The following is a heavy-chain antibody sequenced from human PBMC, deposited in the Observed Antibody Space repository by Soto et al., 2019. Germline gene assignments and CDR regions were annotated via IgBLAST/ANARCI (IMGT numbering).Heavy chain of an antibody. CDR3: ARSFYDFWSGYQIYYYYYMDV. Sequence: GGSLRLSCAASGFTVSSNYVSWVRQAPGKGLEWVSVIYSGGSTYYADSVKGRFTISRDNSKNTLYLQMNSLRAEDTAVYYCARSFYDFWSGYQIYYYYYMDVWGKGTTVTVSS. V-gene: IGHV3-66*01. D-gene: IGHD3-3*01. CDR1: GFTVSSNY. J-gene: IGHJ6*03. CDR2: IYSGGST.